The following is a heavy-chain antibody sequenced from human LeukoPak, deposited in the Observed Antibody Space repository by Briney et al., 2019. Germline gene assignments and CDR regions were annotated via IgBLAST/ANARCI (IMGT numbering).Heavy chain of an antibody. CDR1: GFTFSSYA. D-gene: IGHD5-12*01. CDR2: ISYDGSNK. J-gene: IGHJ4*02. V-gene: IGHV3-30*04. Sequence: GGSLRLSCAASGFTFSSYAMHWVRQAPGKGLEWVAVISYDGSNKYYADSVKGRFTISRDNSKNTLYLQMNSLRAEDTAVYYCATRPPEATIRLPFDYWGQGTLVTVSS. CDR3: ATRPPEATIRLPFDY.